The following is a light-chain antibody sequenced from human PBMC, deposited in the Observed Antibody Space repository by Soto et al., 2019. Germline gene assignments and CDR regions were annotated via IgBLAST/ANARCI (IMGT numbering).Light chain of an antibody. J-gene: IGLJ2*01. CDR3: SSYTSSSHVV. V-gene: IGLV2-14*01. Sequence: QSVLTQPASASGSPGQSITISCTGTSSDVGGYNYVSWYQQHPGKAPKLMIYDVSNRPSGVSNRFSGSKSGNTASLTISGLQAEDEADYYCSSYTSSSHVVFGGGTKLTVL. CDR2: DVS. CDR1: SSDVGGYNY.